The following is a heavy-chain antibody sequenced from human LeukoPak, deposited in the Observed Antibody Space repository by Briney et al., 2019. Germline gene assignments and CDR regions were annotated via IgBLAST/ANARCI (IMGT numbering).Heavy chain of an antibody. D-gene: IGHD1-20*01. CDR2: INPNSGGT. J-gene: IGHJ6*03. Sequence: ASVKVSCKASGYTFTGYYVHWVRQAPGQGLEWMGWINPNSGGTNYAQRFQGRVTMTRDTSISTAYMELSRLRSDDTAVYYCSRALTGMRAYYYYYMDVWGKGTTVTVSS. CDR3: SRALTGMRAYYYYYMDV. V-gene: IGHV1-2*02. CDR1: GYTFTGYY.